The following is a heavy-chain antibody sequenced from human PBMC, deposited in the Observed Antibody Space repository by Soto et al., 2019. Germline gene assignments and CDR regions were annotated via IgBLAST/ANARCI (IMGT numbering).Heavy chain of an antibody. J-gene: IGHJ5*02. CDR1: GFTFSSYA. CDR3: AKGRSSSPRVNWFDP. CDR2: ISGSGGST. V-gene: IGHV3-23*01. D-gene: IGHD6-13*01. Sequence: PWGSLRLSCAASGFTFSSYAMSWVRQAPGKGLEWVSAISGSGGSTYYADSVKGRFTISRDNSKNTLYLQMNSLRAEDTAVYYCAKGRSSSPRVNWFDPWGQGTLVTV.